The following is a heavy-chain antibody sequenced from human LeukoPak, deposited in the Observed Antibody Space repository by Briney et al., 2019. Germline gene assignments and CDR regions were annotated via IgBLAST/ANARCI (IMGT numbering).Heavy chain of an antibody. Sequence: GGSLRLSCAASGFTVSSNYMSWVRQAPGKGLEWVSVIYSGVPTYYADSEKGRFTVSRDNSKNTLYLQMNSLRAEDTAVYYCARDRGPTRAFDIWGQGTMVTVS. V-gene: IGHV3-53*01. CDR1: GFTVSSNY. CDR3: ARDRGPTRAFDI. J-gene: IGHJ3*02. CDR2: IYSGVPT. D-gene: IGHD5-24*01.